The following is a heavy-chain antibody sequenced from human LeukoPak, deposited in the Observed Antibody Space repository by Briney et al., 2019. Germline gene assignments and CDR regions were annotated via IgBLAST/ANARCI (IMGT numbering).Heavy chain of an antibody. Sequence: SETLSLTCTVSGGSISSYYWSWIRQPAGKGLEWIGRIYTSGSTNYNPSLKSRVTMSVDTSKNQFSLKLSSVTAADTAVYSCASHLPSMVRGVIYYYYYMDVWGKGTTVTVSS. D-gene: IGHD3-10*01. CDR2: IYTSGST. CDR1: GGSISSYY. CDR3: ASHLPSMVRGVIYYYYYMDV. V-gene: IGHV4-4*07. J-gene: IGHJ6*03.